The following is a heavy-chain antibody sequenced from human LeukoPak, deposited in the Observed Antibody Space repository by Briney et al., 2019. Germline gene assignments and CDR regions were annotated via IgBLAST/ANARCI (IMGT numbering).Heavy chain of an antibody. J-gene: IGHJ3*02. D-gene: IGHD2-2*01. V-gene: IGHV1-18*04. CDR2: VSAYNGQI. CDR3: ARDVIVVVPAAQDAFDI. CDR1: GYTFGTYA. Sequence: GASVKVSCKASGYTFGTYAISWVRQAPGQGLEWMGWVSAYNGQISYAQKFQGRVTMTTDTSTSTGYMDLKSLRSDDTAVYYCARDVIVVVPAAQDAFDIWGQGTIVTVSS.